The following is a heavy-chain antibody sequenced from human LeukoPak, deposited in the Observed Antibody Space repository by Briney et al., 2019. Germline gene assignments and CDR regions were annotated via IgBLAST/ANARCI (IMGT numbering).Heavy chain of an antibody. CDR2: ISWNSDSI. CDR3: TRSTGWYNYFDY. CDR1: GFTFDDYA. D-gene: IGHD6-19*01. Sequence: GGSLRLSCAASGFTFDDYAMHWVRQAPGKGLEWVSGISWNSDSIGYADSVKGRFTISRDNAKNSLYLQMNSLTADDVAFYYCTRSTGWYNYFDYWGQGALVTVSS. J-gene: IGHJ4*02. V-gene: IGHV3-9*03.